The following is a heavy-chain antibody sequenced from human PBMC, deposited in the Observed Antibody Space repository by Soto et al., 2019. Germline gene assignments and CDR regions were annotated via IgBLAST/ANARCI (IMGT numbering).Heavy chain of an antibody. CDR1: GFTFSHYT. J-gene: IGHJ6*02. CDR2: FSRSNGVA. Sequence: EVQMLESGGYLVQPGGSLRVSCASGFTFSHYTMAWVRQAPGKGLEWVSGFSRSNGVAYYADSVKGRFTISRDNSKNSLYLQMNSLRAEDTAVYYCARDRGYDAHDYYYNAMDVWGQGTTVTVSS. CDR3: ARDRGYDAHDYYYNAMDV. D-gene: IGHD2-15*01. V-gene: IGHV3-23*01.